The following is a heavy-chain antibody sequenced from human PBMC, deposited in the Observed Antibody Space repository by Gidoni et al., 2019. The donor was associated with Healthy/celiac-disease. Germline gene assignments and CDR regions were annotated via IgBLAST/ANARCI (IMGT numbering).Heavy chain of an antibody. V-gene: IGHV3-23*01. CDR1: GFTFSSHA. D-gene: IGHD3-3*01. J-gene: IGHJ4*02. CDR2: ISGSGGST. Sequence: EVQLLESGGGLVQPGGSLRLSCAASGFTFSSHALSWVRQAPGKGLEWVSAISGSGGSTYYADSVKGRFTISRDNSKNTLYLQMNSLRAEDTAVYYCAKDGSYYDFWSGSYYFDYWGQGTLVTVSS. CDR3: AKDGSYYDFWSGSYYFDY.